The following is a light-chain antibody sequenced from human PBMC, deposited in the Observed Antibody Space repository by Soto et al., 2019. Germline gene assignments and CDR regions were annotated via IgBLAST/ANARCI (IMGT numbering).Light chain of an antibody. CDR1: ALPKQN. V-gene: IGLV3-25*03. J-gene: IGLJ1*01. CDR2: KDS. Sequence: SYELTQPPSVSVSPGQTARITCSGDALPKQNAYWYQQKPSQAPVLVIYKDSEKPSGIPERFSGSSSGTTITLTISGVQAEDEADYYCQSADSSGTYRVFGTGTKFTVL. CDR3: QSADSSGTYRV.